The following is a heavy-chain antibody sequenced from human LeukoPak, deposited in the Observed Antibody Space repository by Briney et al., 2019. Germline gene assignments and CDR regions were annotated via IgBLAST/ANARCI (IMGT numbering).Heavy chain of an antibody. CDR3: ARDVGGGWLQS. D-gene: IGHD5-24*01. CDR1: GGSISNYY. Sequence: SETLSLTCTVSGGSISNYYWSWIRQPPGKGLEWIGYAYYSGSTNYNPSLESRVTMSVDTSKNKFTLKLSSVTAADTAVYYCARDVGGGWLQSWGQGTLVTVSS. V-gene: IGHV4-59*12. CDR2: AYYSGST. J-gene: IGHJ4*02.